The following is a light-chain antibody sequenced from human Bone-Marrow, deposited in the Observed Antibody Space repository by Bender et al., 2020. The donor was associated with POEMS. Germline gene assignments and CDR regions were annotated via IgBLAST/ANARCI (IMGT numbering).Light chain of an antibody. Sequence: QSVVTQPPSASGTPGQRVTISCSGSSTNIGRNYVFWYQQLPQTAPILLIYLNNQRPSGVPDRFSGSKSGTSASLAISGLRSDDEADYYCAVWDDKLSGWLFGGGTKLTVL. CDR2: LNN. J-gene: IGLJ3*02. CDR3: AVWDDKLSGWL. V-gene: IGLV1-47*01. CDR1: STNIGRNY.